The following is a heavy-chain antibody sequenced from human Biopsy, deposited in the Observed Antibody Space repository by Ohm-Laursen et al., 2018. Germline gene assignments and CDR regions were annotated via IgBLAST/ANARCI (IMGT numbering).Heavy chain of an antibody. D-gene: IGHD2-21*02. CDR2: IGGGGSPT. J-gene: IGHJ3*01. CDR3: SKLGGDPAPFDRASDV. Sequence: GSLRLSCTASGFTFRNYALTWVRQARGKVLEWVSAIGGGGSPTLYADSVKGRFTISRDDSKNTLYLQMNSLRVEDTAVYFCSKLGGDPAPFDRASDVWSRGTKVTVSS. V-gene: IGHV3-23*01. CDR1: GFTFRNYA.